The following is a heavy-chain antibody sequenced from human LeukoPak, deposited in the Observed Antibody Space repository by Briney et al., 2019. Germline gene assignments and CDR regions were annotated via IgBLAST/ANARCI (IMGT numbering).Heavy chain of an antibody. V-gene: IGHV1-18*04. D-gene: IGHD3-10*01. CDR1: GYTFTSYG. Sequence: GASVNVSCKASGYTFTSYGISWVRQAPAQGLAWMGWVSAYNGNPNYAQKLQGRVTMTTDTSTSTAYMELRRLRSDDTAVYYCARLQLRWFGELLSGYYFDYWGQGTLVTVSS. J-gene: IGHJ4*02. CDR2: VSAYNGNP. CDR3: ARLQLRWFGELLSGYYFDY.